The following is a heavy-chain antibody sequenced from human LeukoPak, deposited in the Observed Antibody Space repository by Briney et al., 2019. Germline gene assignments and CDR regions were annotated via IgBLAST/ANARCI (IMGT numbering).Heavy chain of an antibody. Sequence: GGSLRLSSVDSGFTFSSYAMSCVRPAPGKGLEGVSAISGGGGSTYYADAVKSRCTTSRDNHKNTLDLQKNDLIAEDTAVYYCAKDPPIRDWSGGSCSIWGQGTLVTVAS. D-gene: IGHD2-15*01. CDR2: ISGGGGST. V-gene: IGHV3-23*01. CDR1: GFTFSSYA. J-gene: IGHJ4*02. CDR3: AKDPPIRDWSGGSCSI.